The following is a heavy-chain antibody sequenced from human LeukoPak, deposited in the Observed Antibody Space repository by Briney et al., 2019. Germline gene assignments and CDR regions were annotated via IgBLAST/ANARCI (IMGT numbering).Heavy chain of an antibody. CDR2: INPNSGGT. D-gene: IGHD3-3*01. V-gene: IGHV1-2*02. CDR1: GYTFTGYY. Sequence: ASVKVSCKASGYTFTGYYMHWVRQAPGQGLEWMGWINPNSGGTNNAQKFQGRVTMTRDTSISTAYMELSRLTSDDTAVYYCARASITIFGVVSPLDYWGQGTLVTVSS. CDR3: ARASITIFGVVSPLDY. J-gene: IGHJ4*02.